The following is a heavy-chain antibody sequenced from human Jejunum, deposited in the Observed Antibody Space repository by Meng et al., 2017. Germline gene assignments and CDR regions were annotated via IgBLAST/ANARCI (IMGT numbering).Heavy chain of an antibody. V-gene: IGHV4-4*02. CDR1: GGSISSTNW. J-gene: IGHJ4*02. D-gene: IGHD3-16*01. Sequence: QVQLQESGPGLVKPSGTLSLTCAVSGGSISSTNWWSWVRQPPGKGPEWIGDVFHTGSSNYSPSLRSRVTISVDKSKNQFSLNLSSVTAADTAVYFCARRGGAYGTGHFPHFDDWGQGTLVTVSS. CDR2: VFHTGSS. CDR3: ARRGGAYGTGHFPHFDD.